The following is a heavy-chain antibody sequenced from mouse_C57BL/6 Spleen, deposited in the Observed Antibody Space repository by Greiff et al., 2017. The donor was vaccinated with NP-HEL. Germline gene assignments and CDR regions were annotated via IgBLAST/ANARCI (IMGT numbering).Heavy chain of an antibody. D-gene: IGHD2-3*01. J-gene: IGHJ4*01. CDR2: IRNKANGYTT. CDR3: ARYMGGDGYYNYYAMDY. V-gene: IGHV7-3*01. Sequence: EVKLVESGGGLVQPGGSLSLSCAASGFTFTDYYMSWVRQPPGKALEWLGFIRNKANGYTTEYSASVKGRFTISRDNSQSILYLQMNALRAEDSATYYCARYMGGDGYYNYYAMDYWGQGTSVTVSS. CDR1: GFTFTDYY.